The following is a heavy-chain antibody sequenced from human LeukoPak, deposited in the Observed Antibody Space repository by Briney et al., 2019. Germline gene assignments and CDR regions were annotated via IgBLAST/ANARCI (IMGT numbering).Heavy chain of an antibody. CDR2: INPSGGST. V-gene: IGHV1-46*01. CDR3: ARGGYFDWLSWKYFDY. J-gene: IGHJ4*02. Sequence: ASVKVSCKASGYTFTSYYMHWVRQAPGQGLEWMGIINPSGGSTSYAQKFQGRVTMTRDTSTSTVYMELSSLRSEDTAVYYCARGGYFDWLSWKYFDYWGQGTLVTVSS. CDR1: GYTFTSYY. D-gene: IGHD3-9*01.